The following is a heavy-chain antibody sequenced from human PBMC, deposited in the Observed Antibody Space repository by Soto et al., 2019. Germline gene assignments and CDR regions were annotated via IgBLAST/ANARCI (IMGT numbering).Heavy chain of an antibody. J-gene: IGHJ4*02. V-gene: IGHV3-23*01. CDR3: ARRSSGWYFDY. CDR2: ISGSGDST. CDR1: GFSFSSYA. Sequence: EVQLLESGGGLVQPGGSLRLSCAASGFSFSSYAMNWVRQAPGKGLEWDSVISGSGDSTYYADSVKGRFTISRDNSKNTLYLQMIRLRAEDTAVYYCARRSSGWYFDYWGQGTLVIVSS. D-gene: IGHD6-19*01.